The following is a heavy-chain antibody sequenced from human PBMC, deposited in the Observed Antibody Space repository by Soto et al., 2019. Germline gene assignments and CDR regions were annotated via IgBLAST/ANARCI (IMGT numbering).Heavy chain of an antibody. CDR3: AKVEATISYYYYYGMDV. J-gene: IGHJ6*02. D-gene: IGHD5-12*01. Sequence: GGSLRLSCAASGFTFSSYGMHWVRQAPGKGLEWVAVISYDGSNKYYADSVKGRFTISRDNSKNTLYLQMNSLRAEDTAVYYCAKVEATISYYYYYGMDVWGQGTTVTVSS. CDR2: ISYDGSNK. CDR1: GFTFSSYG. V-gene: IGHV3-30*18.